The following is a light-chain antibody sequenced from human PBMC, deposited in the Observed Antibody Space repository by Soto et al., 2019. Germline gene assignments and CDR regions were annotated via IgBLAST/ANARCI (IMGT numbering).Light chain of an antibody. CDR1: SSDVGSYNL. V-gene: IGLV2-23*01. CDR3: CSYAGSSTSLYV. CDR2: EGS. J-gene: IGLJ1*01. Sequence: QSALTQPASVSGSPGQSITISCTGTSSDVGSYNLVSWYQQPPGKAPKLMIYEGSKRPSGISNRFSDSKSGNTASLTISGLQAEDEADYYCCSYAGSSTSLYVFGTGTKVTVL.